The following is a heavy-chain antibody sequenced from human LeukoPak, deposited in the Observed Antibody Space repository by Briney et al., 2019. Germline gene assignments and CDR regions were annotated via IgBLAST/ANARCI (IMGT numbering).Heavy chain of an antibody. D-gene: IGHD3-10*01. CDR1: GFTVSSNY. Sequence: GGSLRLSCAASGFTVSSNYMSWVRQAPGKGLEWVSVIYSGGSTYYADYVKGRFTISRDNSKNTLYLQMNSLRAEDTAVYYCARDHNPYGSGRGAFDIWGQGTMVTVSS. CDR2: IYSGGST. CDR3: ARDHNPYGSGRGAFDI. V-gene: IGHV3-53*01. J-gene: IGHJ3*02.